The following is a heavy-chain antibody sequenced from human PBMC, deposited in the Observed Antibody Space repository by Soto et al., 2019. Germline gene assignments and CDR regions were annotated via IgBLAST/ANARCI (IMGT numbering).Heavy chain of an antibody. J-gene: IGHJ4*02. Sequence: ASVKVSCKTSGYTFNNFGISWVRQAPGQGLEWMGWISAFNSNTKYAQKFQGRITMTKETGTSTAYMELRSLRSDDTAVYYCARDRTFVTATRAVDYWGQGTPATVS. V-gene: IGHV1-18*01. CDR3: ARDRTFVTATRAVDY. CDR1: GYTFNNFG. D-gene: IGHD3-16*01. CDR2: ISAFNSNT.